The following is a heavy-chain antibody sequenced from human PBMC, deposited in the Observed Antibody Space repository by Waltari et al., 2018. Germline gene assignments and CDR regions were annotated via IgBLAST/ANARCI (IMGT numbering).Heavy chain of an antibody. CDR3: ARGKGSSGWFPGAPTDNYYYYGMDV. V-gene: IGHV1-2*02. CDR1: GYTFTGYY. J-gene: IGHJ6*02. D-gene: IGHD6-19*01. CDR2: INPNSGGT. Sequence: QVQLVQSGAEVKKPGASVKVSCKASGYTFTGYYMHWVRQAPGQGLEWMGWINPNSGGTNYAQKFQGRVTRTRDTSISTAYMELSRLRADDTAVYYCARGKGSSGWFPGAPTDNYYYYGMDVWGQGTTVTVSS.